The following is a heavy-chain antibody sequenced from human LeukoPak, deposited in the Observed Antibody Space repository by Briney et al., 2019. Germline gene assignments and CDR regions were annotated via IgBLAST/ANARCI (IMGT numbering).Heavy chain of an antibody. CDR1: GFTFSSYA. J-gene: IGHJ4*02. D-gene: IGHD6-13*01. Sequence: PGGSLRLSCAASGFTFSSYAMSWVRQAPGKGLEWVSAISGSGGSTYYADSVKGRFTISRDNSKNTLYLQMNSLRAEDTAVYYCAKDAAAAGMSGSEFRFGYWGQGTLVTVSS. CDR3: AKDAAAAGMSGSEFRFGY. CDR2: ISGSGGST. V-gene: IGHV3-23*01.